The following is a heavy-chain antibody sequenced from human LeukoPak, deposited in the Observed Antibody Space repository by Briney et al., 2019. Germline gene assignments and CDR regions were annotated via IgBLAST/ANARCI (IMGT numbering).Heavy chain of an antibody. D-gene: IGHD6-19*01. Sequence: GVSLRLSCAASGFTFSSYNMNWLRQAPGKGLEWVSCISSSNNYKHYADSVKGRFTISRDNAKNSVYLQMNSLRAEDTAIYYCARDREQWLVRPGYYFDYWGQGTLVTVSS. CDR3: ARDREQWLVRPGYYFDY. V-gene: IGHV3-21*01. CDR1: GFTFSSYN. J-gene: IGHJ4*02. CDR2: ISSSNNYK.